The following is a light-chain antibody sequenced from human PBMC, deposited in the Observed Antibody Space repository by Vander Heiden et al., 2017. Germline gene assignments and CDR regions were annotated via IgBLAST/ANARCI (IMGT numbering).Light chain of an antibody. V-gene: IGKV3-15*01. CDR2: DAS. J-gene: IGKJ4*01. CDR3: QHYNNWPLT. CDR1: QSISTN. Sequence: VMTQSPATLSVSPGERATLSCRASQSISTNLAWYQQKPGQAPRLLIYDASARATGIPASFSGSGSGTQFTLTISSLQSEDFAVYYCQHYNNWPLTFGGGTKVEIK.